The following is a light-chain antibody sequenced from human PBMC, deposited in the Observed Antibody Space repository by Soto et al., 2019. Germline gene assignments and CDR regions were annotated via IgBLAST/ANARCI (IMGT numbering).Light chain of an antibody. CDR3: QSCDRSLSVV. J-gene: IGLJ2*01. CDR2: GNS. CDR1: SSNIGAGYD. V-gene: IGLV1-40*01. Sequence: QSVLTQPHSVSGAPGQRGTISCTGSSSNIGAGYDVHWYQQLPGTAPKRLIYGNSNRPSGVPDRFSGSKSGTSASLAITGLQAEDEADYYCQSCDRSLSVVFGGGTKLTVL.